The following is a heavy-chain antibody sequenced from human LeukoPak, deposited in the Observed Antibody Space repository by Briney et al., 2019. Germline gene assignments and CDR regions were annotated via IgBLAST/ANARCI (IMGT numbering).Heavy chain of an antibody. CDR2: IYYSGST. CDR1: GGSISSSSYY. V-gene: IGHV4-39*01. Sequence: MSSETLSLTCTVSGGSISSSSYYWGWIRQPPGKGLEWIGSIYYSGSTYHNPSLKSRVTISVDTSKNQFSLKLSSVTAADTAVYYCARHEGREDIVVVPAAIQFGFDYWGQGTLVTVSS. CDR3: ARHEGREDIVVVPAAIQFGFDY. J-gene: IGHJ4*02. D-gene: IGHD2-2*02.